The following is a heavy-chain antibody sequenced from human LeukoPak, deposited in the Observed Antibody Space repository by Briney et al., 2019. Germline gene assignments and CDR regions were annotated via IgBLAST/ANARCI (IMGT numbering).Heavy chain of an antibody. Sequence: PSETLSLTCAVYGGSFSGYYWSWIRQPPGKGLEWIGEINHSGSTYYNPSLKSRVTISEDTSKNQFSLKLNSVTAVDTAVYYCARVTLAFDIWGQGTMVSVSS. J-gene: IGHJ3*02. V-gene: IGHV4-34*01. CDR3: ARVTLAFDI. CDR2: INHSGST. CDR1: GGSFSGYY.